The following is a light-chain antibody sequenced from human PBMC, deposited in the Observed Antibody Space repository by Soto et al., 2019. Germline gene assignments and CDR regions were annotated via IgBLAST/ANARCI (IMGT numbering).Light chain of an antibody. CDR1: QSVSGW. CDR3: QQYQSYSRT. Sequence: DIQMTQSPSTLSASVGDTVTVXCRASQSVSGWLAWYQQKPGEAPKLLIYKASTLKSGVPSRFSGSGSGTEFTLTISSLQPDDFATYYRQQYQSYSRTFGQGTKVDI. CDR2: KAS. J-gene: IGKJ1*01. V-gene: IGKV1-5*03.